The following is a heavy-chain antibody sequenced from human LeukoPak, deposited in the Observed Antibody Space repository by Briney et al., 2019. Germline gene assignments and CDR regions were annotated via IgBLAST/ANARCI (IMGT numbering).Heavy chain of an antibody. D-gene: IGHD1-20*01. CDR1: GFTFSCYG. J-gene: IGHJ4*02. Sequence: GRSLRLSCAASGFTFSCYGMHWVRQAPGKGLEWVAVISYDGSNKYYADSVKGRFTISRDNSKNTLYLQMNSLRAEDTAVYYCITGRFDYWGQGTLVTVSS. CDR3: ITGRFDY. CDR2: ISYDGSNK. V-gene: IGHV3-30*03.